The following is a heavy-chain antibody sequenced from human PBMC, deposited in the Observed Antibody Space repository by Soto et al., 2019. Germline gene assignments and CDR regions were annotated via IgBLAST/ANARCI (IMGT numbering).Heavy chain of an antibody. CDR3: ARDRGPEAGKYYDMLTAYYDDGYYYVMDG. V-gene: IGHV1-18*01. CDR2: ISGYSGNT. D-gene: IGHD3-9*01. J-gene: IGHJ6*02. Sequence: QVQLVQSGAELKKPGASVKVSCRASGYTFTGYGISWVRQAPGQGLEWMGWISGYSGNTKFAERLQGRVTMTTDTATSTAYRELRSLTSDDTAVDYCARDRGPEAGKYYDMLTAYYDDGYYYVMDGWGQGTAVTVSS. CDR1: GYTFTGYG.